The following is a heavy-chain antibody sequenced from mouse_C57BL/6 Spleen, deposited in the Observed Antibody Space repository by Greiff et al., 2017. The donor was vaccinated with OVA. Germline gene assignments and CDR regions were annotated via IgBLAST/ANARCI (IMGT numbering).Heavy chain of an antibody. CDR2: IDPSDSYT. Sequence: VQLQQPGAELVRPGTSVKLSCKASGYTFTSYWMHWVKQRPGQGLEWIGVIDPSDSYTNYNQKFKGKATLTVDTSSSTAYMQLSSLTSEDSAVYYCARNYGSLYHFDYWGQGTTLTVSS. CDR3: ARNYGSLYHFDY. J-gene: IGHJ2*01. D-gene: IGHD1-1*01. CDR1: GYTFTSYW. V-gene: IGHV1-59*01.